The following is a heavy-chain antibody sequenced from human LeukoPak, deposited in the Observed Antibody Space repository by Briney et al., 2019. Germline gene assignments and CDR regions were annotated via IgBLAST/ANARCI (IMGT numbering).Heavy chain of an antibody. CDR1: GGSISSGGYY. CDR2: IYTSGST. J-gene: IGHJ4*02. CDR3: ARDLSYSNYFDY. D-gene: IGHD4-11*01. V-gene: IGHV4-61*02. Sequence: SETLSLTCTVSGGSISSGGYYWSWIRQPAGKGLEWIGRIYTSGSTNYNPSLKSRVTISVDTSKNQFSLKLSSVTAADTAVYYCARDLSYSNYFDYWGQGTLVTVSS.